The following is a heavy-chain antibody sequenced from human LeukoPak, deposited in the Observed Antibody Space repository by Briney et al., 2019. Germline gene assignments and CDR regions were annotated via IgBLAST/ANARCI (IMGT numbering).Heavy chain of an antibody. Sequence: GGSLRLSCAVSGFSVRTNFMSWVRQAPGKGLEWVSVIFTGGGTDHADSVKGRFTISRDNSKNTLSLQMNSLRAEDTAIYYCTRSGYRHPYHFDSWGQGTLVAVSS. CDR3: TRSGYRHPYHFDS. CDR1: GFSVRTNF. V-gene: IGHV3-53*01. CDR2: IFTGGGT. D-gene: IGHD3-22*01. J-gene: IGHJ4*02.